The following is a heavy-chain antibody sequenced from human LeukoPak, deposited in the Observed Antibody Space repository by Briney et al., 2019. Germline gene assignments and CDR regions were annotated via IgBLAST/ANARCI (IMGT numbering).Heavy chain of an antibody. V-gene: IGHV1-3*01. CDR2: INAGNGNT. D-gene: IGHD1-1*01. J-gene: IGHJ5*02. CDR1: GYTFTSYA. CDR3: ARVLRQLEPQGNWFDP. Sequence: ASVKVSCKASGYTFTSYAMHWVRQAPGQRLEWMGWINAGNGNTKYSQKFQGRVTITRDTSASTAYMELSSLRPEDTAVYYCARVLRQLEPQGNWFDPWGQGTLVTVSS.